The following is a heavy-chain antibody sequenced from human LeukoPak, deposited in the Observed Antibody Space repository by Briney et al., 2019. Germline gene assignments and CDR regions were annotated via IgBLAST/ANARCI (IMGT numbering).Heavy chain of an antibody. CDR1: GFTFRSYW. CDR2: IKQDGSEK. D-gene: IGHD6-13*01. CDR3: AREAAGTAGMDV. V-gene: IGHV3-7*03. J-gene: IGHJ6*02. Sequence: GGSLRLSCAASGFTFRSYWMSWVRQAPGKGLEWVANIKQDGSEKYYVDSVKGRFTISRDNAKNSLYLQMNSLRAEDTAVYYCAREAAGTAGMDVWGQGTTVTVSS.